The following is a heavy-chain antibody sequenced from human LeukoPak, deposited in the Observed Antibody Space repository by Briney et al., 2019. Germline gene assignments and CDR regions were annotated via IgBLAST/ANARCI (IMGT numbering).Heavy chain of an antibody. Sequence: SETLSLTCAVYGGSFSGYYWSWIRQPPGKGLEWIGEINHSGSTNYNPSLKSRVTTSVDTSKNQFSLKLSSVTAADTAVYYCARARRGSTSSPFRSSIAARNYFDYWGQGTLVTVSS. J-gene: IGHJ4*02. V-gene: IGHV4-34*01. CDR1: GGSFSGYY. CDR2: INHSGST. CDR3: ARARRGSTSSPFRSSIAARNYFDY. D-gene: IGHD6-6*01.